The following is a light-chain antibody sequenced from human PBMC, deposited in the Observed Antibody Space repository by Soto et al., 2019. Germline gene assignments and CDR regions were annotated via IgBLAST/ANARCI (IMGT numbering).Light chain of an antibody. V-gene: IGLV2-8*01. Sequence: QSVLAQPPSASGSPGQSVTVSCTGTSSDIHDFNSISWYRHHPGKAPRLIVYDVNKRPSGISPRFSGSKSGLTASLTISGLQGEDEADYFCTSYTAKNTLVFGTGTKVTVL. CDR2: DVN. CDR3: TSYTAKNTLV. CDR1: SSDIHDFNS. J-gene: IGLJ1*01.